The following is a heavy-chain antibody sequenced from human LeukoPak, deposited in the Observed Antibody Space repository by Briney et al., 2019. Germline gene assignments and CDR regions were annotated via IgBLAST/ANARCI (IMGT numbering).Heavy chain of an antibody. CDR2: IYPNSGGT. V-gene: IGHV1-2*04. CDR3: ARGFNYYGSGSYRDWFVP. J-gene: IGHJ5*02. CDR1: GYTSTGNY. Sequence: ASEKVSRKASGYTSTGNYMHWVRHAPGQGRVWMGWIYPNSGGTNYAQKFQGWVTMTKNKSISTPYLELSRLRSDDTAVYYCARGFNYYGSGSYRDWFVPWRQGPRDTVS. D-gene: IGHD3-10*01.